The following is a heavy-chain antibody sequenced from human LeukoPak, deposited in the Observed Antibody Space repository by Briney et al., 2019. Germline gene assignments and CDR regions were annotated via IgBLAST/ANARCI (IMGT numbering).Heavy chain of an antibody. CDR3: ARDSRYSSGWFFDY. CDR1: GGSINSDY. CDR2: IYTSGSA. V-gene: IGHV4-4*07. Sequence: SETLSLTCTVSGGSINSDYWSWIRQPAGKGLEWIGRIYTSGSANYNPSLKSRVTMSVDTSKNQFSLRLSSVTAADTAVYYCARDSRYSSGWFFDYWGQGTLVTVSS. J-gene: IGHJ4*02. D-gene: IGHD6-19*01.